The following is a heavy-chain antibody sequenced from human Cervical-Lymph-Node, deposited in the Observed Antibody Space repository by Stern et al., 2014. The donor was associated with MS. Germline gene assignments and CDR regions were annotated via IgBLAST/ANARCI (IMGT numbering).Heavy chain of an antibody. V-gene: IGHV1-69*01. J-gene: IGHJ4*02. CDR3: ARGDSSGWYSLDD. Sequence: VQLLESGAEVKKPASSVKVSCKASGGSFRNYAISWVRQAPGQGLEWMGGLIPIFYIANYAQKFQGRVTITADESTSTAYMELSSLISEDTAVYYCARGDSSGWYSLDDWGQGTLVTVSS. CDR1: GGSFRNYA. CDR2: LIPIFYIA. D-gene: IGHD3-22*01.